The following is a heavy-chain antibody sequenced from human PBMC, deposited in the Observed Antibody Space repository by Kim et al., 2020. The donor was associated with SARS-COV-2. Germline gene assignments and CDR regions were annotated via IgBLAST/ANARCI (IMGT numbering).Heavy chain of an antibody. CDR1: GYTLTELY. CDR3: ATGGIAAAGPTFPMDV. D-gene: IGHD6-13*01. Sequence: ASVKVSCKVSGYTLTELYMHWVRQAPGKGLEWMGGFDPEDGETIYAQKFQGRVTMTEDTSTDTAYMELSSLRSEDTAVYYCATGGIAAAGPTFPMDVWGQRTTVTVSS. J-gene: IGHJ6*02. V-gene: IGHV1-24*01. CDR2: FDPEDGET.